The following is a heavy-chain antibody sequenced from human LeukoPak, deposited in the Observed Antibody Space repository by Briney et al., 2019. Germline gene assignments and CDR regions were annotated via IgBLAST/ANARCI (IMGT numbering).Heavy chain of an antibody. V-gene: IGHV3-48*01. Sequence: GGSLRLSCAASGFTFSSYSMNWVRQAPGKGLEWVSYISSSSRTIYYADSVKGRFTISRDNAKNSLYLQMNSLRAEDTAVYYCAREGITIFGVSPDAFDIWGQGTMVTVSS. CDR2: ISSSSRTI. CDR1: GFTFSSYS. D-gene: IGHD3-3*01. J-gene: IGHJ3*02. CDR3: AREGITIFGVSPDAFDI.